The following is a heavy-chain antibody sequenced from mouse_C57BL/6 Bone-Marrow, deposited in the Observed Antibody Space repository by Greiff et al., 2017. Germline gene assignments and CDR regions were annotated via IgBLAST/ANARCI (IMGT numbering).Heavy chain of an antibody. J-gene: IGHJ3*01. CDR3: ARALGRGFAY. CDR1: GFTFSDYG. CDR2: ISSGSSTI. Sequence: EVQLVESGGGLVKPGGSLKLSCAASGFTFSDYGMHWVRQAPEKGLEWVAYISSGSSTIYYADTVKGRFTISRDNAKNTLFLQMTSLRSEDTAMYYCARALGRGFAYWGQGTLVTVSA. V-gene: IGHV5-17*01. D-gene: IGHD4-1*01.